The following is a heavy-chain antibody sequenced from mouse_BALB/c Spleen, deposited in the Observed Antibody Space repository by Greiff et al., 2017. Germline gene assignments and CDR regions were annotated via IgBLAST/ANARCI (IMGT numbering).Heavy chain of an antibody. D-gene: IGHD2-13*01. CDR2: IDPANGNT. Sequence: EVQLQQSGAELVKPGASVKLSCTASGFNIKDTYMHWVKQRPEQGLEWIGRIDPANGNTKYDPKFQGKATITADTSSNTAYLQLSSLTSEDTAVYYGAKEVITSWFAYWGQGTLVTVSA. V-gene: IGHV14-3*02. CDR1: GFNIKDTY. CDR3: AKEVITSWFAY. J-gene: IGHJ3*01.